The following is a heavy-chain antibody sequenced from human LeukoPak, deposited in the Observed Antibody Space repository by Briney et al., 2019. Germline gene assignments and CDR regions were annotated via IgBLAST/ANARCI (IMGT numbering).Heavy chain of an antibody. V-gene: IGHV3-7*05. CDR3: ARDRMIQGYSSVWLIDY. CDR1: GFTPSNYS. D-gene: IGHD6-19*01. Sequence: GGSLRLSCAASGFTPSNYSMTWLRQAPGKGLEWVANIEQDGSEKYYVDSVKGRFTISRDNAKNSLFLQMNSLRPEDTDVYYCARDRMIQGYSSVWLIDYWGQGTLVTVSS. CDR2: IEQDGSEK. J-gene: IGHJ4*02.